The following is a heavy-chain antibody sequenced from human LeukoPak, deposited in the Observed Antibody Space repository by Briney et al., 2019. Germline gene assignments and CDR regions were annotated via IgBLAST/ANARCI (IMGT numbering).Heavy chain of an antibody. Sequence: PGGSLRLSCAASGFTFSGSAMHWVRQASGKGLEWVGRIRSKANSYATAYAASVKGRFTISRDDSKNTAYLQMNSLKTEDTAVYYCTRHRPDPNPGYYDSSGYMIAFADWGQGTLVTVSS. V-gene: IGHV3-73*01. CDR3: TRHRPDPNPGYYDSSGYMIAFAD. CDR2: IRSKANSYAT. CDR1: GFTFSGSA. J-gene: IGHJ4*02. D-gene: IGHD3-22*01.